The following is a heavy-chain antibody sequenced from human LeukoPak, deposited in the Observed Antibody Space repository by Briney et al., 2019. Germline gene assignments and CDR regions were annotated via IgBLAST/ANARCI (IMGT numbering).Heavy chain of an antibody. D-gene: IGHD5-18*01. CDR1: GFTFSSYS. CDR3: ARDGEGGYSYGYNYFDY. J-gene: IGHJ4*02. CDR2: ISSDGSNK. V-gene: IGHV3-30*04. Sequence: GGSLRLSCAASGFTFSSYSMHWGRQAPGKGLEWVAVISSDGSNKYYADSVKGRFTISRDNSKNPLYLQMNSLRAEDTAVYYCARDGEGGYSYGYNYFDYWGQGTLVTVSS.